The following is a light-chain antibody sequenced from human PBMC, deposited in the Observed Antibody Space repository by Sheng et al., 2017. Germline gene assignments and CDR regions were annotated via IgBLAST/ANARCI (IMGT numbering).Light chain of an antibody. CDR1: QSVRSRY. CDR3: QQYGDSPRT. J-gene: IGKJ1*01. CDR2: GAS. V-gene: IGKV3-20*01. Sequence: EIVLTQSPGTLSLSPGEKATLSCRASQSVRSRYLAWYQQKPGQAPRLLMSGASNRAAGIPDRFTGSGSETDFTLTISALEPEDFAVYYCQQYGDSPRTFGQGTKVEIK.